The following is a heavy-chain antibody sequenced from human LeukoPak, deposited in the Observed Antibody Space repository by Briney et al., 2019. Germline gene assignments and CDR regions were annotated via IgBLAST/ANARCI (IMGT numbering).Heavy chain of an antibody. J-gene: IGHJ6*02. CDR1: GFTFDDYG. CDR3: ARDLQLDGGYYYYGMDV. Sequence: PGGSLRLSCAASGFTFDDYGMSWVRQAPGKGLEWVSGINWNGGSTGYADSVKGRFTISRDNAKNSLYLQMNSLRAEDTALYYCARDLQLDGGYYYYGMDVWGQGTTVTVSS. D-gene: IGHD1-1*01. CDR2: INWNGGST. V-gene: IGHV3-20*04.